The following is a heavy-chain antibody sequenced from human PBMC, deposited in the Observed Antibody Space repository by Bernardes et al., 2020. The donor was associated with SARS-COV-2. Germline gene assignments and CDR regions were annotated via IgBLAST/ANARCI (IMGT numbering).Heavy chain of an antibody. J-gene: IGHJ4*02. CDR2: ISYDGSDK. D-gene: IGHD3-22*01. V-gene: IGHV3-30*18. CDR3: AKSPHIGYDSRDLGDS. Sequence: GGSLRLSCTASGFTFRSYGMHWVRQAPGKGLEWVSVISYDGSDKYYADSVKGRFTISRDNAKNTLYLQMNSLRVEDMAVYYCAKSPHIGYDSRDLGDSWGQGTLVTVSS. CDR1: GFTFRSYG.